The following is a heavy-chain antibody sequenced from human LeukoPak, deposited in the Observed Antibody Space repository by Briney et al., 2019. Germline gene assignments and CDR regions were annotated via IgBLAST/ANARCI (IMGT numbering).Heavy chain of an antibody. CDR2: ISAYNGNT. CDR3: ARDHPAMVNRYYYGMDV. D-gene: IGHD5-18*01. V-gene: IGHV1-18*01. CDR1: GYTFTSYG. Sequence: ASVKVSCKASGYTFTSYGISWVRQAPGQGLEWMGWISAYNGNTNYAQKLQGRVTMTTDTSTSTAYMEPRSLRSDDTAVYYCARDHPAMVNRYYYGMDVWGQGTTVTVSS. J-gene: IGHJ6*02.